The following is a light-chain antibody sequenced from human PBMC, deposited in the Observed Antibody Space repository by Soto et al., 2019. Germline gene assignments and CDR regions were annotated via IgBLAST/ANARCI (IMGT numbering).Light chain of an antibody. CDR2: ATS. Sequence: DIQMTQSPSSVSASVGDRVTITCRASQYVSEWLAWYQQKPGKAPKPLIYATSHLRSGVPTRFSGSGSGTDFTLTIIRLQPEDFATYYCQQTNDFPLTFGGGTKVEIK. CDR3: QQTNDFPLT. CDR1: QYVSEW. V-gene: IGKV1-12*01. J-gene: IGKJ4*01.